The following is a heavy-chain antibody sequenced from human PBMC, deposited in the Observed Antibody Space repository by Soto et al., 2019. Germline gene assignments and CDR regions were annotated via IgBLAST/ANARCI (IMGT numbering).Heavy chain of an antibody. J-gene: IGHJ4*02. CDR2: INHSGST. Sequence: QVQLQQWGAGLLKPSETLSLTCAVYGGSFSGYYWSWIRQPPGKGLEWIGEINHSGSTYYNPSLKSRVTISVDTSKNQFSLKLSSVTAAATAVYYCARIDYGDYDYWGQGTLVTVSS. CDR1: GGSFSGYY. D-gene: IGHD4-17*01. V-gene: IGHV4-34*01. CDR3: ARIDYGDYDY.